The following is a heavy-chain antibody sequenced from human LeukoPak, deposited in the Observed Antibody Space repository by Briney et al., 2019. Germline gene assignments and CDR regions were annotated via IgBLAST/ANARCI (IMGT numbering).Heavy chain of an antibody. V-gene: IGHV1-2*02. D-gene: IGHD5-24*01. Sequence: ASVTVSCKASGYTXTNYYIHGVRQAPGQGLEWMGWINSNRGGTNYAQKFQGRVTMTRDTSISTAYMELRSVRSDDTAVYYCARDHGDGAFDIWGPGTMVTVSS. CDR3: ARDHGDGAFDI. J-gene: IGHJ3*02. CDR2: INSNRGGT. CDR1: GYTXTNYY.